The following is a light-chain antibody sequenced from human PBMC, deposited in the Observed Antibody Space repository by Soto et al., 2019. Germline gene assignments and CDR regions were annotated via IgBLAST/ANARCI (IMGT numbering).Light chain of an antibody. Sequence: EIVLTQSPGTLYLSPGERATLSCRASQSVSSSYLAWYQQKPGQAPRLLSYGASSRATGIPARFSGSGSGTDFTLTISRLEPEDFAVYYCQQYGSSSYTFGQGTKLEIK. V-gene: IGKV3-20*01. J-gene: IGKJ2*01. CDR1: QSVSSSY. CDR2: GAS. CDR3: QQYGSSSYT.